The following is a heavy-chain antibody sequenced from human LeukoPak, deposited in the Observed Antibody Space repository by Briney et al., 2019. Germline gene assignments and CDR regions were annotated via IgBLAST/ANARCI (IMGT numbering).Heavy chain of an antibody. J-gene: IGHJ5*02. CDR3: AASTYSSSWYDWLDP. Sequence: SETLSLTCSVSGGSISSYYWTWIRQPAGKGLEWIGRIYTGGSTNYSPSLESRVTMSEGTSKNQVTLKVTSVTTADTAVYFCAASTYSSSWYDWLDPWGHGILVTVSS. D-gene: IGHD6-13*01. CDR1: GGSISSYY. CDR2: IYTGGST. V-gene: IGHV4-4*07.